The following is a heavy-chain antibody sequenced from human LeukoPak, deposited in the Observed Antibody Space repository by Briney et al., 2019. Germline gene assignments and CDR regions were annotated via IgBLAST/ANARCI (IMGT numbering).Heavy chain of an antibody. J-gene: IGHJ3*01. Sequence: GESLKISCKAAGYTFTDYWIAWARQVPGKDLEYMGIVYPSDSDARYWPPFQGQVTISADKSIDTAYLEWNSLRASDSAIYYCARPHYFKTIAHAFGVWGQGTLVAVSS. D-gene: IGHD2/OR15-2a*01. CDR1: GYTFTDYW. CDR3: ARPHYFKTIAHAFGV. V-gene: IGHV5-51*01. CDR2: VYPSDSDA.